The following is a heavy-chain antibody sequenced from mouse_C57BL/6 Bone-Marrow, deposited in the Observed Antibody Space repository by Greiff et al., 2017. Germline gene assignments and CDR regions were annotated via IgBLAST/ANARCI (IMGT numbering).Heavy chain of an antibody. CDR3: ARGLYDYYYFDY. D-gene: IGHD2-4*01. CDR1: GYAFTNYL. J-gene: IGHJ2*01. CDR2: INPGSGGT. V-gene: IGHV1-54*01. Sequence: VQLQQSGAELIRPGTSVKVSCKASGYAFTNYLIEWVKQRPGQGLEWIGVINPGSGGTNYNEKFKGKATLTADKSSSTAYMQLSSLTSEDSAVYFCARGLYDYYYFDYWGQGTTRTVSS.